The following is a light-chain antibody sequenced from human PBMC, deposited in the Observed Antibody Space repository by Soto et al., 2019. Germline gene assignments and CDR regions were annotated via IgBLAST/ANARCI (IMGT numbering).Light chain of an antibody. CDR3: HQRSYSLT. J-gene: IGKJ4*01. CDR1: QSDSSY. CDR2: DAS. Sequence: EIVLTQSPATLSLSPGERATLSCRASQSDSSYLAWYQQKPGQAPRLLIYDASNRATGIPARFSGSGSGTDFTLTISSLEPEDFAVYYCHQRSYSLTFGGGTKVEIK. V-gene: IGKV3-11*01.